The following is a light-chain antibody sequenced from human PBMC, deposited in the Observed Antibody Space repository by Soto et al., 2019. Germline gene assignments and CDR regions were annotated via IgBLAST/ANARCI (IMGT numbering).Light chain of an antibody. Sequence: FVLTQSPGTLSLSPGERATLSCRASQSVGTKLAWYQQTPGQAPRLLIYGASNRATGVPARISGSVSGTEFTLTISSLQPDDFATYYCQHYNSYSEAFGQGTKVE. CDR2: GAS. CDR1: QSVGTK. J-gene: IGKJ1*01. V-gene: IGKV3-15*01. CDR3: QHYNSYSEA.